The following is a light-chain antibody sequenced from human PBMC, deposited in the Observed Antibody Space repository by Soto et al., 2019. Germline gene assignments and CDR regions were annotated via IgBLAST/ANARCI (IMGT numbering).Light chain of an antibody. J-gene: IGLJ3*02. CDR1: SSDVGGYNY. Sequence: QSVQTQPASVSGSPGQSITISCTGTSSDVGGYNYVSWYQQHPGKAPKLMIYEVSNRPSGVSNRFSGSKSGNTASLTISGLQAEDEADYYCSSYTSSSTLPWVFGGGTKVTVL. CDR2: EVS. CDR3: SSYTSSSTLPWV. V-gene: IGLV2-14*01.